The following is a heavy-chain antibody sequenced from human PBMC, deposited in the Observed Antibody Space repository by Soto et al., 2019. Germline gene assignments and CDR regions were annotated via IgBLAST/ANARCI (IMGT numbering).Heavy chain of an antibody. Sequence: SETLSLTCAVYGGSFSGYYWSWIRQPPGKGLEWIGEINHSGSTNYNPSLKSRVTISVDTSKNQFSLKLSSVTAADTAVYYCARGGIQLWSYYYYGMDVWGQGNAVTVSS. J-gene: IGHJ6*02. CDR2: INHSGST. V-gene: IGHV4-34*01. CDR1: GGSFSGYY. D-gene: IGHD5-18*01. CDR3: ARGGIQLWSYYYYGMDV.